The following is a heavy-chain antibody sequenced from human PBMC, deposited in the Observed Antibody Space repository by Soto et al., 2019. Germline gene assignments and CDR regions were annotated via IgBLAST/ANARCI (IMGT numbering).Heavy chain of an antibody. Sequence: ASVKVSCKASGYTFTSYDINWVRQATGQGLEWMGWMNPNSGNTGYAQKFQGRVTMTRNTSISTAYMELSSLRSEDTAVYYCARATRRVVVPADYYYYYMDVWGKGTTVTVSS. CDR1: GYTFTSYD. J-gene: IGHJ6*03. CDR2: MNPNSGNT. D-gene: IGHD2-2*01. V-gene: IGHV1-8*01. CDR3: ARATRRVVVPADYYYYYMDV.